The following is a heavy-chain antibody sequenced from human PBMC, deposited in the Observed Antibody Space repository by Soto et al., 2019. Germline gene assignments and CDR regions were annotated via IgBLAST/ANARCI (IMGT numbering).Heavy chain of an antibody. Sequence: QITLKESGPTLVKPTQTLTLTCTFSGFSLSTSGVGVGWIRQPPGKALEWLALIYWDDDKRYSPSLKSRLTITKDTSKNRIVRTMTNMDPVDTATYYCAHRPRYSSCWYGWCDPWGQGTLVTASS. CDR1: GFSLSTSGVG. V-gene: IGHV2-5*02. CDR2: IYWDDDK. CDR3: AHRPRYSSCWYGWCDP. J-gene: IGHJ5*02. D-gene: IGHD6-13*01.